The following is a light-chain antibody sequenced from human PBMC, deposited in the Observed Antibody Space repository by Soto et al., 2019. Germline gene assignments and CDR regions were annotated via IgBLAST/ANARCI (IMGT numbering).Light chain of an antibody. CDR2: AAS. CDR3: QQSYSTPIT. Sequence: DIQMTQSPSSLPASVGDRVTITCRASQSISNYLNWYQQKPGKAPKVLIYAASNLQSGVPSRFSGSGSGTDFTLTISSLQPEDFATYYCQQSYSTPITFGQGTRLEIE. J-gene: IGKJ5*01. CDR1: QSISNY. V-gene: IGKV1-39*01.